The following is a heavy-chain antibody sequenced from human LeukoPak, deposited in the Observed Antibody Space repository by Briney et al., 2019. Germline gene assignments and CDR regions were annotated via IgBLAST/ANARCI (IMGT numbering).Heavy chain of an antibody. V-gene: IGHV3-23*01. J-gene: IGHJ6*04. CDR2: INNSGDNT. Sequence: GESLRLSCAASGFTFGSYAMSWVRQAPGKGLEWVSGINNSGDNTYYADSVKGRFTISRDNSKNTLYLQMNSLRAEDTAVYYCAKDRASDSWFFYGIDVWGKGTTVTVSS. CDR1: GFTFGSYA. CDR3: AKDRASDSWFFYGIDV. D-gene: IGHD6-13*01.